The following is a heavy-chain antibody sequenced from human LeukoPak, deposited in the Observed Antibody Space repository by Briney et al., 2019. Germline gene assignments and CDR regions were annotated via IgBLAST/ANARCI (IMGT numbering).Heavy chain of an antibody. CDR3: ARAHNWKYGTFDY. CDR1: GFTFSTYA. J-gene: IGHJ4*02. CDR2: IGGSGGST. Sequence: GGSLRLPCAASGFTFSTYAMSWVRQAPGKGLEWVSAIGGSGGSTYCADSVKGRFTISRDNAKNSLYLQMNSLRVEDTAVYYCARAHNWKYGTFDYWGQGTLVTVSS. D-gene: IGHD1-7*01. V-gene: IGHV3-23*01.